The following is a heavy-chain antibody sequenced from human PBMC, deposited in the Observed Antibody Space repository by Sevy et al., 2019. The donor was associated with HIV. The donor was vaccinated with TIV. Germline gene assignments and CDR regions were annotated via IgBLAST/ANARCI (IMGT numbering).Heavy chain of an antibody. J-gene: IGHJ1*01. CDR2: IGWNGENM. D-gene: IGHD3-22*01. Sequence: GGSLRLSCAVSGCMFDAYAMHWVRQSPGKGLEWVSSIGWNGENMGYADFVKGRFTISRDNAKKSLYLQMNGLRVEDTALLYSVKGMDSAGKYVNFDSWCQGTLVTVSS. CDR3: VKGMDSAGKYVNFDS. V-gene: IGHV3-9*01. CDR1: GCMFDAYA.